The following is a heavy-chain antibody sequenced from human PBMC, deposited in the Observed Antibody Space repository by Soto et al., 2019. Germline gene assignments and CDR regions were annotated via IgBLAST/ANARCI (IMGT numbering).Heavy chain of an antibody. CDR1: GSTFSSFS. D-gene: IGHD3-9*01. V-gene: IGHV3-23*01. J-gene: IGHJ4*02. CDR2: ISGSGGST. Sequence: PGGSRRLSCAASGSTFSSFSISWVRQAPGKGLEWVSAISGSGGSTYYADSVKGRFTPSTDKSKNTLYLQMNSLRAEDTAVYYCEKDRLSILTGYYDYWGQGTLVTVSS. CDR3: EKDRLSILTGYYDY.